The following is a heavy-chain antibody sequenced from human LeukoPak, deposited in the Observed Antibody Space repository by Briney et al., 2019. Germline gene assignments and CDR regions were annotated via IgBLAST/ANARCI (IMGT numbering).Heavy chain of an antibody. J-gene: IGHJ4*02. CDR2: ISAYNGNT. Sequence: ASVKVSCKASGYTFTSYGISWVRQAPGQGLEWMGWISAYNGNTNYAQKLQGRVTMTTDTSTSTAHMELRSLRSDDTAVYYCARDTGYSSSSLFDYWGQGTLVTVSS. D-gene: IGHD6-6*01. CDR3: ARDTGYSSSSLFDY. CDR1: GYTFTSYG. V-gene: IGHV1-18*01.